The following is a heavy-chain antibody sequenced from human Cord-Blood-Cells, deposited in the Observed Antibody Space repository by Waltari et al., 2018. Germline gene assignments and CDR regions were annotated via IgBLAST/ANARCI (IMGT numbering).Heavy chain of an antibody. J-gene: IGHJ4*02. CDR1: GYTFPSYD. CDR2: MNPNSGNT. D-gene: IGHD2-2*01. V-gene: IGHV1-8*03. Sequence: QVQLVQSGAEVKKPGASVKVSCKASGYTFPSYDINWVRQPTGQGLEWMGWMNPNSGNTGYAQKFQGRVTITRNTSISTAYMELSSLRSEDTAVYYCARGLGYCSSTSCYFDYWGQGTLVTVSS. CDR3: ARGLGYCSSTSCYFDY.